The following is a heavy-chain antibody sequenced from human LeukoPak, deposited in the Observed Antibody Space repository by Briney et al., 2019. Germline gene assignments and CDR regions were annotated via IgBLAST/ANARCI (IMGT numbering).Heavy chain of an antibody. D-gene: IGHD5-18*01. Sequence: GGSLRLSCAASGFTFSSHAMSWVRQAPGKGLEWVSTIGGSGAPIHYADSVKGRFIISRDNSKNTVFLQMDSLRAEDTAVYYCARDQRYSYGSDYWGQGTLVTVSS. V-gene: IGHV3-23*01. CDR2: IGGSGAPI. CDR3: ARDQRYSYGSDY. J-gene: IGHJ4*02. CDR1: GFTFSSHA.